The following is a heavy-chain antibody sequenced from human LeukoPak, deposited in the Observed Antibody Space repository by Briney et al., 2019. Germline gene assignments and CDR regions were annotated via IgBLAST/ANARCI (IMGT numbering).Heavy chain of an antibody. CDR1: GFTFSNYW. D-gene: IGHD6-13*01. J-gene: IGHJ4*02. CDR3: AKAVAAAGTGGYL. Sequence: GGSLRLSCAASGFTFSNYWMHWVRHAPGKGLLWVSRINSDGSSTSYADSVKGRFTISRDNAKNTLYLQMNSLRAEDTAVYYCAKAVAAAGTGGYLWGQGTLVTVSS. V-gene: IGHV3-74*01. CDR2: INSDGSST.